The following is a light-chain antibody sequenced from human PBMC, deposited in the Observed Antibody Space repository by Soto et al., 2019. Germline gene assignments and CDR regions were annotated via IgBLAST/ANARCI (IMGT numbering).Light chain of an antibody. CDR3: QHYGSSPRT. CDR1: QSVSSTY. CDR2: GAS. Sequence: VFTQSASTLSLSPGERATLSCRASQSVSSTYLAWYQQKRGQAPRLLIYGASSRATGIPDRFRGSGSGTDFTLTISRLEPEDFAVYYCQHYGSSPRTFGQGTKVDIK. V-gene: IGKV3-20*01. J-gene: IGKJ1*01.